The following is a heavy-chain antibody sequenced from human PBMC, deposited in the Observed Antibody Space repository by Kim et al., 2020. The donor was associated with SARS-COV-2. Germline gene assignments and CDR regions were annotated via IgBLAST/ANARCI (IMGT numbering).Heavy chain of an antibody. CDR2: ISYDGSNK. D-gene: IGHD2-15*01. CDR1: GFTFSSYG. J-gene: IGHJ6*02. V-gene: IGHV3-30*18. Sequence: GGSLRLSCAASGFTFSSYGMHWVRQAPGKGLEWVAVISYDGSNKYYADSVKGRFTISRDNSKNTLYLQMNSLRAEDTAVYYCAKGGRCSGGSCFARLADYCYYGMDVWGQGTTVTVSS. CDR3: AKGGRCSGGSCFARLADYCYYGMDV.